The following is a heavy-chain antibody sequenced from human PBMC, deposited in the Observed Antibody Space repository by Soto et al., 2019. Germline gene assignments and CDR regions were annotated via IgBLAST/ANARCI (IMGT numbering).Heavy chain of an antibody. Sequence: SETLSLTCAVSSGSISSSNWWSWVRQPPGKGLEWIGEIYHSGSTNYNPSLKSRVTISLDKSKNQFSLKLSSVTAADTAVYYCARSPKGRYSDYWGQGTLVTVSS. J-gene: IGHJ4*02. V-gene: IGHV4-4*02. CDR2: IYHSGST. CDR3: ARSPKGRYSDY. CDR1: SGSISSSNW.